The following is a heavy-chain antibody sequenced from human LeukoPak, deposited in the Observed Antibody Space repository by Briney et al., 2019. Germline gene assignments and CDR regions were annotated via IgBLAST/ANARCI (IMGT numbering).Heavy chain of an antibody. J-gene: IGHJ4*02. CDR3: ASTTVTTKIVGFDY. V-gene: IGHV3-23*01. D-gene: IGHD4-17*01. CDR1: GFTFSSYA. Sequence: GGSLRLSCAASGFTFSSYAMSWVRQAPGKGLEWVSAISGSGGSTYYADSVKGRFTISRDNAKNSLYLQMNSLRAEDTAVYYCASTTVTTKIVGFDYWGQGTLVTVSS. CDR2: ISGSGGST.